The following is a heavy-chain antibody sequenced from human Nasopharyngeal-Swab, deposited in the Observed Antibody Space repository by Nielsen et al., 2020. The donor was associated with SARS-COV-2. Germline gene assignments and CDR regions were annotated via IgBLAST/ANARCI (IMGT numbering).Heavy chain of an antibody. D-gene: IGHD6-13*01. V-gene: IGHV4-39*01. CDR1: GGSISSSSYY. CDR3: VHSSSWYGIGYFDL. CDR2: IHYSGST. Sequence: SETLSLTCTVSGGSISSSSYYWGWIRQPPGKGLEWIGSIHYSGSTYYNPSLKSRVTISVDTSKNQFSLKLSSVTAADTAVYYCVHSSSWYGIGYFDLWGRGTLVTVSS. J-gene: IGHJ2*01.